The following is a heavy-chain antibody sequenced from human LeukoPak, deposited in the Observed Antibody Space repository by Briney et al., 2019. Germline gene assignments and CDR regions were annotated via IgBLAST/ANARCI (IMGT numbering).Heavy chain of an antibody. CDR3: ASDSYSPEYFQH. Sequence: GGSLRLSCAASGFTVSNNFMSWVRQAPGKGLEWVSVIYSGGSTNYADSVKGRFTISRDISKNMLYLQMNSLRAEDTAVYYCASDSYSPEYFQHWGQGTLVTVSS. V-gene: IGHV3-66*01. CDR1: GFTVSNNF. J-gene: IGHJ1*01. CDR2: IYSGGST. D-gene: IGHD2-15*01.